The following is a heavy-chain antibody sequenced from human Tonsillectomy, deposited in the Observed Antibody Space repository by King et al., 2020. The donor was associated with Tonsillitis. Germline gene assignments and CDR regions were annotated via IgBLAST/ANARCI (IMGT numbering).Heavy chain of an antibody. V-gene: IGHV4-59*01. D-gene: IGHD2-15*01. Sequence: LQLQESGPGLVKPSENLSLNCTVSGGSISSFYWSWIRQPPGKGLEWIGYIFHCGSTKYNPPLKSRVTMSVDTSKNQFSLKLSSVTAADTAVYYCARDPSPNCSGGRCGWFDPWGQGTLVTVSS. CDR1: GGSISSFY. CDR2: IFHCGST. CDR3: ARDPSPNCSGGRCGWFDP. J-gene: IGHJ5*02.